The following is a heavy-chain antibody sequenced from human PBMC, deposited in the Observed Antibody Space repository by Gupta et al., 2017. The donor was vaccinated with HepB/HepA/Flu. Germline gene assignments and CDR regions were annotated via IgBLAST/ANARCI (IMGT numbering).Heavy chain of an antibody. V-gene: IGHV3-21*01. CDR2: ISSSSSYI. CDR1: GFTFSSYS. D-gene: IGHD3-10*01. J-gene: IGHJ3*02. Sequence: EVQLVESGGGLVKPGGSLRLSCAASGFTFSSYSMNWVRQAPGKGLEWVSSISSSSSYIYYADSVKGRFTISRDNAKNSLYLQMNSLRAEDTDVYYCARDSSDYYGSGSFDAFDIWGQGTMVTVSS. CDR3: ARDSSDYYGSGSFDAFDI.